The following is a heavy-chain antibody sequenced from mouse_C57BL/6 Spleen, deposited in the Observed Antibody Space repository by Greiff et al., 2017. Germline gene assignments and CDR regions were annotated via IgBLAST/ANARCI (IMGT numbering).Heavy chain of an antibody. V-gene: IGHV1-81*01. CDR3: ARGNSAGYGEY. J-gene: IGHJ2*01. D-gene: IGHD3-2*02. CDR2: ISPRGGNT. CDR1: GYTFTSYG. Sequence: QVHVKQSGAELARPGASVKLSCKASGYTFTSYGITWVKQRPGQGLEWIGEISPRGGNTYYNEQFKGKDTLTADKSSSTAYMELRSLTSEDSAVYFCARGNSAGYGEYWGQGTPLTVSS.